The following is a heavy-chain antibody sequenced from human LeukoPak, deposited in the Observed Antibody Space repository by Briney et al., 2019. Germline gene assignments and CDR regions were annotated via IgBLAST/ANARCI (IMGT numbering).Heavy chain of an antibody. CDR2: IKEDGSEK. V-gene: IGHV3-7*05. CDR1: GFSFNSYW. J-gene: IGHJ4*02. D-gene: IGHD5-18*01. Sequence: GGSLRLSCAASGFSFNSYWMSWVRQGPGKGLEWVANIKEDGSEKYYVDSVKGRFTISRDNAKNSLYLQMNSLRAEDTAVYYCARLPLTARRHFEYWGQGTLVTVSS. CDR3: ARLPLTARRHFEY.